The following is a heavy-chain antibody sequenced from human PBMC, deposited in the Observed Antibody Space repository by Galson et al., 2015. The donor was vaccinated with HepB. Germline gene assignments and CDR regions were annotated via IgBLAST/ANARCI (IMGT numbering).Heavy chain of an antibody. CDR3: ARLYSGYWYYFDY. Sequence: ETLSLTCTVSGGSISSYYWSWIRQPPGKGLEWIGYIYYSGSTNYNPSLKSRVTISVDTSKNQFSLKLSSVTAADTAVYYCARLYSGYWYYFDYWGQGTLVTVSS. D-gene: IGHD3-22*01. CDR1: GGSISSYY. V-gene: IGHV4-59*01. CDR2: IYYSGST. J-gene: IGHJ4*02.